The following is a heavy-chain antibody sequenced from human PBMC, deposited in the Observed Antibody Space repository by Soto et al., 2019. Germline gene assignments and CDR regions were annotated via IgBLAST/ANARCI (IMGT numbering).Heavy chain of an antibody. CDR2: IGGGGDT. CDR1: GFTFSTPD. CDR3: AREGRSSTWYDWYFDL. V-gene: IGHV3-13*01. J-gene: IGHJ2*01. D-gene: IGHD6-13*01. Sequence: ESGGGLVQPGGSLRLSCAASGFTFSTPDMHWVRQVTGKGLEWVSAIGGGGDTYYPDSVKGRFTISRENAKNSLYLQMNSLRDEDTAVYFCAREGRSSTWYDWYFDLWGRGTLVTVSS.